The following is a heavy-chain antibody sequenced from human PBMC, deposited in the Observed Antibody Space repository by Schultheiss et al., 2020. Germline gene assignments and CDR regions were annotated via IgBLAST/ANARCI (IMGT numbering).Heavy chain of an antibody. CDR3: TVYYDSSGDYWYFDL. D-gene: IGHD3-22*01. V-gene: IGHV4-59*01. Sequence: SETLSLTCTVSGGSISSYYWSWIRQPPGKGLEWIGYIYYSGSTNYNPSLKSRVTISVDTSKNQFSLKLRSVTAADTAVYYCTVYYDSSGDYWYFDLWGRGTLVTVSS. CDR1: GGSISSYY. J-gene: IGHJ2*01. CDR2: IYYSGST.